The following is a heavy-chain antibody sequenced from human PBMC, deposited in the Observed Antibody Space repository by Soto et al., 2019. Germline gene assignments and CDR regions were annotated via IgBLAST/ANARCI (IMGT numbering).Heavy chain of an antibody. D-gene: IGHD4-4*01. Sequence: EVQLVESGGGLVQPGGSLRLSCAASGFTFSSYSMNWARQAPGKGLEWVSYISSSSSTIYYADSVKGRFTISRDNAKNSLYLQMNSLRDEDTAVYYCARRSPAVTHVYYGMDVWGQGTTVTVSS. J-gene: IGHJ6*02. CDR2: ISSSSSTI. CDR3: ARRSPAVTHVYYGMDV. CDR1: GFTFSSYS. V-gene: IGHV3-48*02.